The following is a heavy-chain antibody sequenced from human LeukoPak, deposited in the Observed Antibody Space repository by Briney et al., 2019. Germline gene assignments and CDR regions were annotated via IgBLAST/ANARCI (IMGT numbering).Heavy chain of an antibody. CDR1: GGSMSSYY. V-gene: IGHV4-34*01. CDR3: ARGDGMVAIYY. CDR2: INHSGST. Sequence: SETLSLTCTVSGGSMSSYYWSWIRQPPGKGLEWIGEINHSGSTNYNPSLKSRVTISVDTSKNQFSLKLSSVTAADTAVYYCARGDGMVAIYYWGQGTLVTVSS. J-gene: IGHJ4*02. D-gene: IGHD5-12*01.